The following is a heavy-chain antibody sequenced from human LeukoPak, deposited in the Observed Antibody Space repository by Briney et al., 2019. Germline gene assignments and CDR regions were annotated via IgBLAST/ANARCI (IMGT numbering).Heavy chain of an antibody. CDR2: IYPGDSDT. V-gene: IGHV5-51*01. CDR1: GYSFTSYW. Sequence: GESLKISCKGSGYSFTSYWIGWVRQMPGKGLEWMGIIYPGDSDTRYSPSFQGQVTISADKSISTAYLQWSSLKASDTAMYYCARRLAAAGRSNYFDYWGQGTLVTVSS. CDR3: ARRLAAAGRSNYFDY. D-gene: IGHD6-13*01. J-gene: IGHJ4*02.